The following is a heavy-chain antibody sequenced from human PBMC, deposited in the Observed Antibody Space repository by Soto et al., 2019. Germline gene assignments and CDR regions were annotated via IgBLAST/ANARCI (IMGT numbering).Heavy chain of an antibody. J-gene: IGHJ4*02. CDR2: ISYDGSNQ. CDR1: VFTFNIYG. Sequence: GPLRLGCAASVFTFNIYGMHWVRQAPDKGLEWVALISYDGSNQYYADSVKGRFTISRDNSKNTLFLQMNSLRADDTAVYYCAKDQASGQGSFDSWGQGTLVTVSS. V-gene: IGHV3-30*18. CDR3: AKDQASGQGSFDS.